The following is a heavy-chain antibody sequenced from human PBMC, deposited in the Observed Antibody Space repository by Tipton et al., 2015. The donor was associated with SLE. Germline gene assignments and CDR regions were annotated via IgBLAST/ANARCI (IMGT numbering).Heavy chain of an antibody. J-gene: IGHJ5*02. Sequence: SLRLSCAASGFTFSSYWMSWVRQAPGKGLEWVANIKQDGSEKYYVDSVKGRFTISRDNAKNSLYLQMNSLRAEDTAVYYCARGVGQSRLNWFDPWGQGTLVTVSS. CDR3: ARGVGQSRLNWFDP. D-gene: IGHD1-26*01. CDR1: GFTFSSYW. V-gene: IGHV3-7*01. CDR2: IKQDGSEK.